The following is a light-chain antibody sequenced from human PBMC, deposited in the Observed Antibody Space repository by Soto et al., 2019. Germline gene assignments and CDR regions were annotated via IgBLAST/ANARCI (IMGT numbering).Light chain of an antibody. CDR3: QQSNNWPKT. CDR1: QSVGSN. CDR2: DAS. V-gene: IGKV3-15*01. J-gene: IGKJ1*01. Sequence: EIVMTHSPDTLSVSPGETATLSCRASQSVGSNLAWYQQKPGQAPRLLISDASTRAAGLPARFSGSGSGTEFTLTISSLQSEDFAVYYCQQSNNWPKTFGQGTKV.